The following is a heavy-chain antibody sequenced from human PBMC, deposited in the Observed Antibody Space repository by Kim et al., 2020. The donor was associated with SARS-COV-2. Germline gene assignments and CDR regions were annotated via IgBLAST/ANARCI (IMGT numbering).Heavy chain of an antibody. CDR3: ARVTKRGYSYGNDAFDI. CDR1: GFTFSSYG. V-gene: IGHV3-33*01. J-gene: IGHJ3*02. Sequence: GGSLRLSCAASGFTFSSYGMHWVRQAPGKGLEWVAVIWYDGSNKYYADSVKGRFTISRDNSKNTLYLQMNSPRAEDTAVYYCARVTKRGYSYGNDAFDIWGQGTMVTVSS. D-gene: IGHD5-18*01. CDR2: IWYDGSNK.